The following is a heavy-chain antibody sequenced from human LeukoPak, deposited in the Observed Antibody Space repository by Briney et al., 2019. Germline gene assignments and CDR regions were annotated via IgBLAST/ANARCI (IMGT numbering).Heavy chain of an antibody. Sequence: PGGSLRLSCAVSGFTFTDAWMSWVRQTPGKPLEWVGRIKSKTDDETIDYAAPVKGRFTISRDDSKNTVYLQMNSLKTEDTAVYYCGLGSGRTDFDYWGQGTTVTVSS. CDR1: GFTFTDAW. CDR2: IKSKTDDETI. D-gene: IGHD3-10*01. J-gene: IGHJ4*03. V-gene: IGHV3-15*01. CDR3: GLGSGRTDFDY.